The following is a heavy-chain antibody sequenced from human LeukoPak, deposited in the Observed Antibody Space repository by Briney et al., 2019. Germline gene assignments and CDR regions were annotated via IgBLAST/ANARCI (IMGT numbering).Heavy chain of an antibody. CDR2: INHSGST. V-gene: IGHV4-34*01. J-gene: IGHJ4*02. D-gene: IGHD1-26*01. CDR1: GGSFSGYY. CDR3: ASLEATDYFDY. Sequence: PSETLSLTCAVYGGSFSGYYWSWIRQPPGKGLEWIGEINHSGSTNYNPSLKSRVTISVDTSKNQFSLKLSSVTAADTAVYYCASLEATDYFDYWGQGTLVTVSS.